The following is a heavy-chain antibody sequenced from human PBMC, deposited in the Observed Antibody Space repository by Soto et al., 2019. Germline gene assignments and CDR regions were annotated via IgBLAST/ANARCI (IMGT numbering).Heavy chain of an antibody. CDR2: INHSGST. V-gene: IGHV4-34*01. J-gene: IGHJ6*02. CDR3: ARHGAHYDYVWGSYRPHYGMDV. CDR1: GGSFSGYY. Sequence: PSETLSLTCAVYGGSFSGYYWSWIRQPPGKGLEWIGEINHSGSTYYNPSLKSRVTISVDTSKNQFSLKLSSVTAADTAVYYCARHGAHYDYVWGSYRPHYGMDVWGQGTTVTVSS. D-gene: IGHD3-16*02.